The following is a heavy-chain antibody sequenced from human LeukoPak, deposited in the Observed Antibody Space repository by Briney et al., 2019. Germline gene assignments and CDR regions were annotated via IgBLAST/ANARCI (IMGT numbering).Heavy chain of an antibody. D-gene: IGHD6-13*01. J-gene: IGHJ5*02. V-gene: IGHV4-59*01. CDR3: ARAYSSSWYFNWFDP. Sequence: SETLSLTCTVSDDSITIYYWTWIRQPPGKGLEWIGYIDHTGSTNYNPSLNSRVTISRDTSKNHFSLKLSSATAADTAVYFCARAYSSSWYFNWFDPWGQGTLVTVSS. CDR1: DDSITIYY. CDR2: IDHTGST.